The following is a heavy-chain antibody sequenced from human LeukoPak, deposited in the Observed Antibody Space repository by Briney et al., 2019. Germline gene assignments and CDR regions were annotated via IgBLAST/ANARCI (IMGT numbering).Heavy chain of an antibody. Sequence: GGSLRLSCAASGFTVSSNYMSWVRQAPGKGLEWVSVIYSGGSTYYADSVKGRFTISRDNSKNTLYLQMNSLRAEDTAVYYCAKEMVRGVKESYWGQGTLVTVSS. CDR2: IYSGGST. D-gene: IGHD3-10*01. CDR3: AKEMVRGVKESY. V-gene: IGHV3-53*01. CDR1: GFTVSSNY. J-gene: IGHJ4*02.